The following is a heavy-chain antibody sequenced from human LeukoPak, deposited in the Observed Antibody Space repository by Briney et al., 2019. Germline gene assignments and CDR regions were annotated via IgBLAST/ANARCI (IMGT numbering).Heavy chain of an antibody. J-gene: IGHJ6*02. CDR1: GYSFTSYW. CDR2: IYPGDSHT. Sequence: GESLKISCKGSGYSFTSYWIGWVRQMPGKGLEWMGIIYPGDSHTRYSPSFQGQVTISADKSISTAYLQWSSLKASDTAMYYCARLKYDILTGQSRAATYYYYGMDVWGQGTTVTVSS. CDR3: ARLKYDILTGQSRAATYYYYGMDV. V-gene: IGHV5-51*01. D-gene: IGHD3-9*01.